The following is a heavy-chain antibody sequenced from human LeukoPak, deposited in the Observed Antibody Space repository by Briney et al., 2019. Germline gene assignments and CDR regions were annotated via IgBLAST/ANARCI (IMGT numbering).Heavy chain of an antibody. CDR1: GGSISSSSYY. CDR3: ATDSSSWFGGRNY. V-gene: IGHV4-39*07. D-gene: IGHD6-13*01. Sequence: SETLSLTCTVSGGSISSSSYYWGWIRQPPGKGLEWIGSIYYSGSTYYNPSLKSRVTISVDTSKNQFSLKLSSVTAADTAVYYCATDSSSWFGGRNYWGQGTLVTVSS. J-gene: IGHJ4*02. CDR2: IYYSGST.